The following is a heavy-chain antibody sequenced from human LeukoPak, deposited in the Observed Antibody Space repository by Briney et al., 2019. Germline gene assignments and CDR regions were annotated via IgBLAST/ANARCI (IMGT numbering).Heavy chain of an antibody. CDR3: ARDPSVVAATRGDY. CDR2: IKQDGSEK. J-gene: IGHJ4*02. D-gene: IGHD2-15*01. Sequence: PGGSLRLSCAASGFTFSSYWMSWVRQAPGKGLEWVANIKQDGSEKYYVDSVKGRFTISRDNAKNSLYLQMNSLRAEDTAVYYCARDPSVVAATRGDYWGQGTLVTVSS. CDR1: GFTFSSYW. V-gene: IGHV3-7*01.